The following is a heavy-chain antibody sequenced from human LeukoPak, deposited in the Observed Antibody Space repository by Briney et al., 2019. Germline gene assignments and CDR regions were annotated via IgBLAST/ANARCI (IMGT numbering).Heavy chain of an antibody. J-gene: IGHJ6*02. CDR3: ARDASPGYDFWSGYLGGYYYYGMDV. D-gene: IGHD3-3*01. V-gene: IGHV3-30*03. Sequence: PGGSLRLSCAASGFTFSSYGMRWVRQAPGKGLEWVAVISYDGSNKYYADSVKGRFTISRDNSKNTLYLQMNSLRAEDTAVYYCARDASPGYDFWSGYLGGYYYYGMDVWGQGTTVTVSS. CDR1: GFTFSSYG. CDR2: ISYDGSNK.